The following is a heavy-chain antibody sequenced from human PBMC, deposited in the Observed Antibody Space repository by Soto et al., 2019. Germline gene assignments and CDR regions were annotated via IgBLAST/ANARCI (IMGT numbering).Heavy chain of an antibody. CDR1: GFTFRSFT. D-gene: IGHD6-13*01. J-gene: IGHJ5*02. Sequence: GSLLLACTASGFTFRSFTMNGVRQAPGKGLEWVSTISSNSAYIYYTDALRGRFTISRDNAKNSLHLQMNSLRAEDTAVYYRTRDASRDSSARGWFDPWGPGTLVTVYS. V-gene: IGHV3-21*01. CDR2: ISSNSAYI. CDR3: TRDASRDSSARGWFDP.